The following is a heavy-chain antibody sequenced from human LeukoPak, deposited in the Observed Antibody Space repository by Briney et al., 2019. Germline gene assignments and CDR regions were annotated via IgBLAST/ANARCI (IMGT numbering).Heavy chain of an antibody. CDR1: GFTFSNAW. Sequence: GGSLRLSCAASGFTFSNAWMSWVRQAPGKGLEWVGRIKSKTDSGTTDYAAPVKGRFTISRDDSKNTLYLQMNSLRAEDTAVFYCAKDAYYYDSSGLTTIAHFDYWGQGTLVTVSS. V-gene: IGHV3-15*01. CDR2: IKSKTDSGTT. CDR3: AKDAYYYDSSGLTTIAHFDY. J-gene: IGHJ4*02. D-gene: IGHD3-22*01.